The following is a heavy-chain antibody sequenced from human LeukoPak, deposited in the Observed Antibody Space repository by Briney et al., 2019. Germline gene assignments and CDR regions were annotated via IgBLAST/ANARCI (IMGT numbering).Heavy chain of an antibody. Sequence: GGSLRLSCAASGFTLRGYDMSWVRQAPGKGLEWVAATSGSGGNTYYADSVKGRFTISRDNSKNTLYLQMNSLRAEDTAVYYRAKEYSGYDFDYWGQGTLVTVSP. D-gene: IGHD5-12*01. J-gene: IGHJ4*02. CDR3: AKEYSGYDFDY. CDR1: GFTLRGYD. V-gene: IGHV3-23*01. CDR2: TSGSGGNT.